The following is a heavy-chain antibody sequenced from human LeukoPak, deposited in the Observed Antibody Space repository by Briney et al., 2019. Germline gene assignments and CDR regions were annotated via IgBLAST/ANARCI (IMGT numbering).Heavy chain of an antibody. D-gene: IGHD2-2*01. Sequence: PSETLSLTCTVSGDSISTRSFYWAWIRQPPGKGLEWIGSIYYSGSTYHNPSLKSRVNISVDTSKIQFSLNLSSVTAADTAVYYCARTSQLYCLITSCYIFDSWGQGILVTVSS. CDR3: ARTSQLYCLITSCYIFDS. CDR1: GDSISTRSFY. CDR2: IYYSGST. V-gene: IGHV4-39*07. J-gene: IGHJ4*02.